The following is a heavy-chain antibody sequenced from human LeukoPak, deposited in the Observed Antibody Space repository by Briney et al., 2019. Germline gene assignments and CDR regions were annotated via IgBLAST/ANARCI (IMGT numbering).Heavy chain of an antibody. CDR1: GFTFSSYT. V-gene: IGHV3-21*01. CDR2: ISSSSSYI. Sequence: GGSLRLSCAASGFTFSSYTMNWVRQAPGKGLEWVSSISSSSSYIYYADSVKGRFTISRDNAKNSLYLQMNSLRAEDTAVYYCAREEIVRGVNSAFDIWGQGTMVTVSS. D-gene: IGHD3-10*01. J-gene: IGHJ3*02. CDR3: AREEIVRGVNSAFDI.